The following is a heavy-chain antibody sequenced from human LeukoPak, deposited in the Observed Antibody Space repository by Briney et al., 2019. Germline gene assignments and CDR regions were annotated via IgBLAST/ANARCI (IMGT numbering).Heavy chain of an antibody. J-gene: IGHJ4*02. CDR2: KYYGGST. Sequence: SETPSLTCDVSGVSINTCCYYWTWIRQPPGKGPEWIGYKYYGGSTRYNSSLRSRLTISLDTSKNQFSLRLTSVTAADTAVYYCARGRSYGFDFDSWGPGTLVIVSS. CDR3: ARGRSYGFDFDS. D-gene: IGHD5-18*01. V-gene: IGHV4-61*01. CDR1: GVSINTCCYY.